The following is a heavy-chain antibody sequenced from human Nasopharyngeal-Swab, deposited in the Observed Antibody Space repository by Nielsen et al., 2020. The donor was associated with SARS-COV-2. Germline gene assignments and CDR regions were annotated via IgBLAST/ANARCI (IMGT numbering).Heavy chain of an antibody. D-gene: IGHD5-18*01. J-gene: IGHJ3*01. Sequence: WIRQPPGKGLEWVGRSRKNSNSYTTEYAASVRGRFTISRDDSKNSLYLQMNSLKTEDTAVYYCARGGYSYGELNDAFDVWGRGTMVTVSS. V-gene: IGHV3-72*01. CDR2: SRKNSNSYTT. CDR3: ARGGYSYGELNDAFDV.